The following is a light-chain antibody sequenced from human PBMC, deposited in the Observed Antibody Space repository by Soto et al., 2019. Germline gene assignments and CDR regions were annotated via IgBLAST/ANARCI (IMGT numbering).Light chain of an antibody. CDR1: QTISSW. CDR2: KAS. V-gene: IGKV1-5*03. Sequence: DIQMTHSPSTLSGSVGDRVTITCRASQTISSWLAWYQQKPGKAPKLLIYKASTLKSGVPSRFSGSGSGTDFTLTISRLEPEDFAVYYCRQYGRSLGFDFGGGTKVDIK. CDR3: RQYGRSLGFD. J-gene: IGKJ4*01.